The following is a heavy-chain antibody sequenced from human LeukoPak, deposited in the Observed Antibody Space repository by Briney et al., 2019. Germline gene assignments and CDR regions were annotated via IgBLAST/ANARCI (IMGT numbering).Heavy chain of an antibody. V-gene: IGHV3-74*01. D-gene: IGHD2-15*01. CDR1: GFTFSIYW. Sequence: PGGSLRLSCTASGFTFSIYWMHWVRRAPGKGLVWVSRINSDGSNTIYADSVKDRFTMSRDNAKNTLYLEMNSLRAEDTAVYYCARDVVLSGTDAFDIWGQGTRVTVSS. J-gene: IGHJ3*02. CDR3: ARDVVLSGTDAFDI. CDR2: INSDGSNT.